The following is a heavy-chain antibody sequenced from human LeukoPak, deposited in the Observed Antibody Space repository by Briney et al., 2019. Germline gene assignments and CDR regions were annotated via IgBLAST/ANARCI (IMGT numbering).Heavy chain of an antibody. CDR2: INHSGST. Sequence: PSETLSLTCAVYGGSFSGYYWSWIRQPPGKGLEWIGEINHSGSTNCNPSLKSRVTISVDTSKNQFSLKLSSVTAADTAVYYCARGAAAFAFDIWGQGTMVTVSS. J-gene: IGHJ3*02. V-gene: IGHV4-34*01. CDR1: GGSFSGYY. D-gene: IGHD2-15*01. CDR3: ARGAAAFAFDI.